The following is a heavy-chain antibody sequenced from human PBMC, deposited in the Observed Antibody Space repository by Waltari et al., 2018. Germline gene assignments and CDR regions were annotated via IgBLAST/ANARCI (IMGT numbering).Heavy chain of an antibody. V-gene: IGHV4-34*01. Sequence: QVQLQQWGAGLLKPPDTLSLTCAVYTGSFGAYYWPWLRQPPGKGRKWIGEINHSGNTDCNPSLESRVSISVETVENPFSLRLSSVSAADTGVYYCARVGMLTTRVKNWFDPWGQGTLVTVSS. CDR1: TGSFGAYY. D-gene: IGHD3-16*01. CDR3: ARVGMLTTRVKNWFDP. J-gene: IGHJ5*02. CDR2: INHSGNT.